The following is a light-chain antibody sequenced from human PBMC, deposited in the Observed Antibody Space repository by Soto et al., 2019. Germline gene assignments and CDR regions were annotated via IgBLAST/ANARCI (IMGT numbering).Light chain of an antibody. CDR3: QSYDSSLSGSVV. CDR1: RSNIGAGYD. CDR2: GNS. J-gene: IGLJ2*01. Sequence: QSVLTQPPSVSGAPGQRVTISCTGSRSNIGAGYDVPWYQQLPGTAPKLLIYGNSNRPSGVPDRFSGSKSGTSASLAIAGLQAEDEADYYCQSYDSSLSGSVVFGGGTQLTVL. V-gene: IGLV1-40*01.